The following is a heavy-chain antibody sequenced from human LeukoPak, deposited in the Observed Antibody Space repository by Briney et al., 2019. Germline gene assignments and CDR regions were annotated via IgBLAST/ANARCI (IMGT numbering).Heavy chain of an antibody. J-gene: IGHJ3*02. D-gene: IGHD2-15*01. CDR3: VTFSTVVASPYDAFDI. V-gene: IGHV4-4*02. CDR1: GGSITSINW. Sequence: PSGTLPLTCAVSGGSITSINWWNWVRQPPGKGLEWIGETHHGGNTKYNPSLKSRLTISVDKSKNQFSLKLSSVTAADTAMHYCVTFSTVVASPYDAFDIWGQGTMVTVSS. CDR2: THHGGNT.